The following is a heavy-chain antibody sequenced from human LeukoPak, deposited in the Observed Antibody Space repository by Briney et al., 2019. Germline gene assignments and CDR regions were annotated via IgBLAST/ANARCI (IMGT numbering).Heavy chain of an antibody. Sequence: PSETLSLTCTVSGGSISSSSYYWGWIRQPPGKGLEWIGEIYHSGSTNYNPSLKSRVTISVDKSKNQFSLKLSSVTAADTAVYYCARDLTAAGFVYYYWGQGTLVTVSS. CDR3: ARDLTAAGFVYYY. J-gene: IGHJ4*02. D-gene: IGHD6-13*01. CDR1: GGSISSSSYY. CDR2: IYHSGST. V-gene: IGHV4-39*07.